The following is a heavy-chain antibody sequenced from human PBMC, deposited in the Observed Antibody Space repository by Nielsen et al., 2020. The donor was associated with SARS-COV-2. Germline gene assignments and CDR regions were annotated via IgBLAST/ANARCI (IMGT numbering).Heavy chain of an antibody. V-gene: IGHV3-23*01. Sequence: GSLRLSCAASGFSFSSFAMSWVRQAPGKGLEWVSGISVSGDITYYADSVKGRFTISRDNAKNALYLQMSSLRAEDTAEYYCANPWGSGWFYFDNWGQGTLVTVSA. CDR3: ANPWGSGWFYFDN. J-gene: IGHJ4*02. CDR1: GFSFSSFA. D-gene: IGHD6-19*01. CDR2: ISVSGDIT.